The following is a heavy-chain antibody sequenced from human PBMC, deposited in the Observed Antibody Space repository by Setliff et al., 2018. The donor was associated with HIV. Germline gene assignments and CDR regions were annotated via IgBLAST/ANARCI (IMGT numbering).Heavy chain of an antibody. J-gene: IGHJ6*02. Sequence: SVKVSCKASGRSFSSYAMSWVRQAPGQGLEWMGGIIPLFDTTNYAQVRDRVSMTRDTSVNIAYMQLSRLRSDDTAVYYCARAPTLFGVEYYYYFGMDVWGQGTTVTVSS. V-gene: IGHV1-69*05. CDR1: GRSFSSYA. CDR2: IIPLFDTT. D-gene: IGHD3-3*01. CDR3: ARAPTLFGVEYYYYFGMDV.